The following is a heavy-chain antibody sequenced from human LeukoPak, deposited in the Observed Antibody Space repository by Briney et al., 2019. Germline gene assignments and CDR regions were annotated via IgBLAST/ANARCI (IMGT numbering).Heavy chain of an antibody. J-gene: IGHJ3*02. CDR2: IYGGGST. CDR1: GFTVSSNY. V-gene: IGHV3-53*01. Sequence: GGSLRLSCAASGFTVSSNYMSWVRQAPGKGLEWVSVIYGGGSTYYADSVKGRFTISRDNSKNTLYLQMNSLRAEDTAVYYCARERSASDAFDIWGQGTMVTVSS. CDR3: ARERSASDAFDI.